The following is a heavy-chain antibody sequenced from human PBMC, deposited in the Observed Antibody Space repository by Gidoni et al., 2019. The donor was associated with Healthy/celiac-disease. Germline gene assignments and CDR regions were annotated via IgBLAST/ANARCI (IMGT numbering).Heavy chain of an antibody. D-gene: IGHD4-17*01. CDR1: GYTFTSYY. CDR3: ARDLARVTTKLYYYYGMDV. Sequence: QVQLVQSGAEVKKPGASVKVSCKASGYTFTSYYMHWVRQAPGQGLEWMGIINPSGGRPSYAQKFQGRVTMTRDTSTSTVYMELSSLRSEDTAVYYCARDLARVTTKLYYYYGMDVWGQGTTVTVSS. V-gene: IGHV1-46*01. J-gene: IGHJ6*02. CDR2: INPSGGRP.